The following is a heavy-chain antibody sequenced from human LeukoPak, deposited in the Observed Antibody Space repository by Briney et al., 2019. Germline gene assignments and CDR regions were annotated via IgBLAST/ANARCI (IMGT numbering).Heavy chain of an antibody. Sequence: AASVKVSCKASGGTFSSYAISWVRQAPGQGLEWMGGIIPIFGTANYAQKFQGRLTMTRDISISTAYMELSSLRSDDTAVYYCARDENDWFGVGGQYYFDYWGQGSLVTVSS. J-gene: IGHJ4*02. CDR1: GGTFSSYA. V-gene: IGHV1-69*05. CDR3: ARDENDWFGVGGQYYFDY. CDR2: IIPIFGTA. D-gene: IGHD3-10*01.